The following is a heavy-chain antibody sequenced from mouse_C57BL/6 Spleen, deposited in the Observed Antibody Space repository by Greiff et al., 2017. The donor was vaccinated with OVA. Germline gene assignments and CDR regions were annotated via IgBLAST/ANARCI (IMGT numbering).Heavy chain of an antibody. J-gene: IGHJ2*01. CDR2: INPSTGGT. CDR3: ARSYYGSSYGDY. Sequence: EVQLQQSGPELVKPGASVKISCKASGYSFTGYYMNWVKQSPEKSLEWIGEINPSTGGTTYNQKFKAKATLTVDKSSSTAYMQLKSLTSEDSAVYYCARSYYGSSYGDYWGQGTTLTVSS. D-gene: IGHD1-1*01. CDR1: GYSFTGYY. V-gene: IGHV1-42*01.